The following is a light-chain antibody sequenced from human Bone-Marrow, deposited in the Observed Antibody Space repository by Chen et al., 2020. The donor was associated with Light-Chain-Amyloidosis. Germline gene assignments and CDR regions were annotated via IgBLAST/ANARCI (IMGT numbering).Light chain of an antibody. Sequence: NFMLTQPHSVSESPGKTVIISCTRSSGSIATNYVQWYQQRPGSSPTTVIYEDDQRPSGVPDRFSRSIDRSSNSASLTISGLKTEDEADYDCQSYQGSSQGVFGGGTKLTVL. CDR1: SGSIATNY. CDR2: EDD. J-gene: IGLJ3*02. CDR3: QSYQGSSQGV. V-gene: IGLV6-57*01.